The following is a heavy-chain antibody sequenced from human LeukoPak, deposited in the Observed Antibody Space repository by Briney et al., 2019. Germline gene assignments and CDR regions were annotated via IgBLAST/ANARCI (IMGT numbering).Heavy chain of an antibody. Sequence: PSETLSLTCAVYGGSFSGYYWSWIRQPPGKGLEWIGEINHSGNTNYNPSLKSRVTISVDTSKNQFSLKLSSVTAADTAVYYCARSLYYYDSSGNTYYYYYYYMDVWGKGTTVTVSS. CDR2: INHSGNT. CDR1: GGSFSGYY. CDR3: ARSLYYYDSSGNTYYYYYYYMDV. D-gene: IGHD3-22*01. J-gene: IGHJ6*03. V-gene: IGHV4-34*01.